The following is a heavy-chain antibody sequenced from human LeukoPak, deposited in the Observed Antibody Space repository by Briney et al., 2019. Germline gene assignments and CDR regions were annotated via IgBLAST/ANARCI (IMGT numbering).Heavy chain of an antibody. CDR3: GRHVRSMAPKVTTNY. D-gene: IGHD4-17*01. CDR1: GSSISSSTYY. Sequence: SETLSLTCTVSGSSISSSTYYWGWIRQPPGEGLEWIGSIYNSGTTHYNPSLKSRVTISADTAKNQFSLKLSSVTAADTAVYFCGRHVRSMAPKVTTNYWGQGTLVTVSS. V-gene: IGHV4-39*01. CDR2: IYNSGTT. J-gene: IGHJ4*02.